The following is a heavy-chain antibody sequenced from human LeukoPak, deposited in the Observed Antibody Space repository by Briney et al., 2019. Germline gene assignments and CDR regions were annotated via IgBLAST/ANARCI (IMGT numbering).Heavy chain of an antibody. Sequence: PGGSLRLSRAPSGFTFSSYTMRWVRQTPGRGLEWVSDISGSVGSTYYADSVRGRFTISRDNSKNTLYLQMNSLRAEDTAVYYCAKDGRGYSYGRRGGLNYWGQGTLVTVSS. CDR3: AKDGRGYSYGRRGGLNY. CDR1: GFTFSSYT. V-gene: IGHV3-23*01. D-gene: IGHD5-18*01. J-gene: IGHJ4*02. CDR2: ISGSVGST.